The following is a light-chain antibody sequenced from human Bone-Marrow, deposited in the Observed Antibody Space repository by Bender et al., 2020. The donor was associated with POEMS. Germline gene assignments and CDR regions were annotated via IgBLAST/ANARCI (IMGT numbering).Light chain of an antibody. CDR3: QASDTYSVI. CDR2: QDT. CDR1: DLGDKY. V-gene: IGLV3-1*01. Sequence: SYEVTQPPSVSASPGQTASITCSGDDLGDKYVAWYQQKPGQSPVLIIYQDTKRPAGIPERFAGSNSGNTATLTISGTQAMDEADYYCQASDTYSVIFGGGTKLTVL. J-gene: IGLJ2*01.